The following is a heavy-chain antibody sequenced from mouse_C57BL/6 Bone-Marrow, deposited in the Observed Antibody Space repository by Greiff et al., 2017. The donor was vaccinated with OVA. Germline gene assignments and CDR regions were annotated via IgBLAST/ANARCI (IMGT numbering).Heavy chain of an antibody. CDR1: GYTFTSYW. CDR3: ARPYGNFYYFDY. Sequence: VQLQQSGAELVKPGASVKLSCKASGYTFTSYWMHWVKQRPGQGLEWIGMIHPNSGSTNYNEKFKSKATLTVDKSSSTAYMQLSSLTSEDSAVYYCARPYGNFYYFDYWGQGTTLTVSS. J-gene: IGHJ2*01. D-gene: IGHD2-1*01. V-gene: IGHV1-64*01. CDR2: IHPNSGST.